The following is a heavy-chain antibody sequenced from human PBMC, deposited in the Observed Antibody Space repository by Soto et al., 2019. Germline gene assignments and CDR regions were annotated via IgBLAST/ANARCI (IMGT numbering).Heavy chain of an antibody. V-gene: IGHV3-7*01. D-gene: IGHD6-6*01. CDR1: GFTFSSFW. CDR2: INPDGSVK. J-gene: IGHJ5*02. CDR3: ARYSSSSGWLDP. Sequence: EVQLVESGGGLVQPGGSLRLSCAASGFTFSSFWMTWVRQTPGKGLEWVANINPDGSVKNYVDSMEGRFTISRDNAENSLSLQMNSLRAEDTAVYYCARYSSSSGWLDPWGKGTQVTVSS.